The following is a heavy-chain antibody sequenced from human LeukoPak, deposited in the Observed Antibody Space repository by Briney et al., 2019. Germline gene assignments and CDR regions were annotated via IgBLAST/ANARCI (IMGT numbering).Heavy chain of an antibody. Sequence: PGGSLRLSCAASGFTFTSYWMHWVRQAPGKGLVWVSRVNGDGSTTSYADSVQGRFTISRDNAKNTLHLQMNSLRAEDTAVYYCAKEGRFSAMVRGVNFDYWGQGTLVTVSS. CDR1: GFTFTSYW. J-gene: IGHJ4*02. CDR2: VNGDGSTT. CDR3: AKEGRFSAMVRGVNFDY. V-gene: IGHV3-74*01. D-gene: IGHD3-10*01.